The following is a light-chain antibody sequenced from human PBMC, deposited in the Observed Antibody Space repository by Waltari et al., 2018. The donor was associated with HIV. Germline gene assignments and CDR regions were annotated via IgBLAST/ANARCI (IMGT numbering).Light chain of an antibody. CDR3: CSYAGSSTYI. Sequence: QSALTQPASVSGSRGQSVTIFCNGTSSDVGKYKLLSWYQQSPGKAPKVVIYDVTDRPAGVSRRFSASKSGNTASLTISGLQPQDEGDYFCCSYAGSSTYIFGSGTLVTVL. J-gene: IGLJ1*01. V-gene: IGLV2-23*02. CDR1: SSDVGKYKL. CDR2: DVT.